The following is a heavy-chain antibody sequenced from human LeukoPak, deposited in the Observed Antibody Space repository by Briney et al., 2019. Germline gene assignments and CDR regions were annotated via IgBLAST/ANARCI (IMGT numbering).Heavy chain of an antibody. V-gene: IGHV4-4*02. CDR2: IYHSGST. Sequence: PSETLSLTCAVSGGSISSSNWWSWVRQPPGKGLEWIGEIYHSGSTNYNPSLKSRVTISVDKSKNQFSLKLSSVTAADTAVYYCGGSGWYFTAFDIWGQGTMVTVSS. CDR1: GGSISSSNW. CDR3: GGSGWYFTAFDI. D-gene: IGHD6-19*01. J-gene: IGHJ3*02.